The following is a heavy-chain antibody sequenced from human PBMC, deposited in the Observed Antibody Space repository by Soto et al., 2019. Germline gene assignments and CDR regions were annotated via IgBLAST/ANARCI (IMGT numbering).Heavy chain of an antibody. CDR2: IYPDDSDT. CDR3: ARQGGMDV. V-gene: IGHV5-51*01. J-gene: IGHJ6*02. Sequence: PGESLKISCKVSGYSFASYWTGWVRQMPGKGLEWMGIIYPDDSDTRYSPSFQGQVTISADKSINTAYLQWSSLKASDTAMYYCARQGGMDVWGQGTTVTVSS. CDR1: GYSFASYW.